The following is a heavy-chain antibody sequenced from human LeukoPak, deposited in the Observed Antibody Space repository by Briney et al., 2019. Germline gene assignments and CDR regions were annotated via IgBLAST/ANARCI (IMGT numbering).Heavy chain of an antibody. V-gene: IGHV3-74*01. CDR3: ARPLYGAASVALNPNSLDY. CDR2: INSDGSST. J-gene: IGHJ4*02. CDR1: GFTFSSYW. Sequence: GGSLRLSCAASGFTFSSYWMHWVRQAPGKGLVWVSRINSDGSSTSYADSVKGRFTISRDNAKNTLYLQMNSLRSDDTAVYYCARPLYGAASVALNPNSLDYWGQGTLVTVSS. D-gene: IGHD4/OR15-4a*01.